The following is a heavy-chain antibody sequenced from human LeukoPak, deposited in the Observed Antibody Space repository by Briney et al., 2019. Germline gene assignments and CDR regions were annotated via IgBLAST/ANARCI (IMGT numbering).Heavy chain of an antibody. J-gene: IGHJ3*02. CDR3: ARGFLCGGDCNAFDI. D-gene: IGHD2-21*02. CDR2: IYYSEST. Sequence: SETLSLTCTVSGGSISSYYWSWIRLPPGKGLEWIGYIYYSESTNYNPSLKTRVTISVDTSKNQFSLNLSSVTAADTAVYYCARGFLCGGDCNAFDIWGQGTKVTV. V-gene: IGHV4-59*01. CDR1: GGSISSYY.